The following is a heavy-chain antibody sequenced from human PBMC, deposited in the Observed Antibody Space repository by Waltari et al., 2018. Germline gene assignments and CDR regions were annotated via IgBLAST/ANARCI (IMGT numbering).Heavy chain of an antibody. J-gene: IGHJ2*01. V-gene: IGHV3-7*01. CDR1: GFTFSSYW. D-gene: IGHD4-17*01. CDR3: ATSGMTVEYFDL. CDR2: KKKDGSEK. Sequence: EVQLVESGGGLVQPGGSLRLSCAASGFTFSSYWMSWVRQAPGKGREWVANKKKDGSEKYYVDSVKGRFTISRDNAKNSLYRQMNSLRAEDTAVYYCATSGMTVEYFDLWGRGTLVIVSS.